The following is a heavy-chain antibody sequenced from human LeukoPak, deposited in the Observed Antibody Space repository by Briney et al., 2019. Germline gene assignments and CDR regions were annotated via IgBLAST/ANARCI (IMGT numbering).Heavy chain of an antibody. CDR2: INPSGGST. CDR1: GYTFTSYY. J-gene: IGHJ3*02. Sequence: ASVKVSCKASGYTFTSYYMHWVRQAPGQGLEWMGIINPSGGSTSYAQKFQGRVTMTRDTSTSTVYMELSSLRSEDTAVYYCAIHKLTVTIVGHDAFDIWGQGTMVTVSS. D-gene: IGHD4-17*01. CDR3: AIHKLTVTIVGHDAFDI. V-gene: IGHV1-46*01.